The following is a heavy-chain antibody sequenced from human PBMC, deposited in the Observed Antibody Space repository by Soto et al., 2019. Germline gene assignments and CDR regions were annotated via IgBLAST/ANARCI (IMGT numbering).Heavy chain of an antibody. CDR1: GFTFSNYW. V-gene: IGHV3-74*03. CDR2: IKFDGSRT. Sequence: EAQLVQSGGGLVQPGGSMSLSCAASGFTFSNYWMHWVRQAPGKGLVWVSGIKFDGSRTTYADSVKGRFTISRDNAKNTVYLHMNSLSAEDTAVYYCARDEGNEMVRGYANWGQGTLVTVSS. CDR3: ARDEGNEMVRGYAN. J-gene: IGHJ4*02. D-gene: IGHD3-10*01.